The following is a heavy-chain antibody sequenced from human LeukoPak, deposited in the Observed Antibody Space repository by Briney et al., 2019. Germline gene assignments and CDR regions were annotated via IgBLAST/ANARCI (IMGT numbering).Heavy chain of an antibody. J-gene: IGHJ6*03. CDR2: IKQDGSEK. V-gene: IGHV3-7*01. Sequence: GGSLRLSCAASGFTFSSYWMSWVRQAPGKGLEWVANIKQDGSEKYYVDSVKGRFTISRDNAKNSLYLQMNSLRAEDTAVYYCARGGVYNWNYGPDYYYYMDVWGKGTTVTISS. CDR3: ARGGVYNWNYGPDYYYYMDV. CDR1: GFTFSSYW. D-gene: IGHD1-7*01.